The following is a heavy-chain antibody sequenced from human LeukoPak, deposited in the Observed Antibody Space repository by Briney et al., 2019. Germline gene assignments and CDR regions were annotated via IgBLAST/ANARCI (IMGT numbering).Heavy chain of an antibody. J-gene: IGHJ4*02. CDR1: GFTVSSNY. CDR3: AREGIAAAGANDY. D-gene: IGHD6-13*01. V-gene: IGHV3-66*01. CDR2: IYSGGST. Sequence: GGSLRLSCAASGFTVSSNYMNWVRQAPGKGLEWVSVIYSGGSTYYADSVKGRFTISRDNSKNTLYLQMNSLRAEDTAVYYCAREGIAAAGANDYWGQGTLVTVSS.